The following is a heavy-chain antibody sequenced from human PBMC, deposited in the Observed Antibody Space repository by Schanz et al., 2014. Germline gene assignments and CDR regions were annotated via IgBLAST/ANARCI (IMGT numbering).Heavy chain of an antibody. J-gene: IGHJ3*02. CDR1: GFSFTTYA. V-gene: IGHV3-23*04. CDR2: LSEGGGGT. CDR3: ARKMKLGVYGGKGHDALDI. D-gene: IGHD4-17*01. Sequence: EVHLVESGGGLVQPGGSLRLSCASSGFSFTTYAMSWVRQAPGKGLEWVSALSEGGGGTHYADSVTGRFTISRDNAKNTLYLQMNTLRAEDTAVYYCARKMKLGVYGGKGHDALDIWGQGTMVTVSS.